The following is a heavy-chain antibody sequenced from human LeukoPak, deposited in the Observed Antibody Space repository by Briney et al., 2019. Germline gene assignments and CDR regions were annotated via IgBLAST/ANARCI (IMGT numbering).Heavy chain of an antibody. J-gene: IGHJ6*03. CDR2: ISYDGSNK. V-gene: IGHV3-30*03. D-gene: IGHD5-12*01. Sequence: PGGSLRLSCAASGFTFSSYGMHWVRQAPGKGLEWVAVISYDGSNKYYADSVKGRFTISRDNAKNSLYLQMNSLRAEDTAVYYCARDPLVATPWDYYYYMDVWGKGTTVTVSS. CDR3: ARDPLVATPWDYYYYMDV. CDR1: GFTFSSYG.